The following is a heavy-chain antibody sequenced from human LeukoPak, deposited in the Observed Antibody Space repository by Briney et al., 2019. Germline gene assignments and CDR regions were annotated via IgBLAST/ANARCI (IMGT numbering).Heavy chain of an antibody. V-gene: IGHV4-59*08. Sequence: PSETLSLTCTVSGGSISSYYWSWIRQPPGKGLEWIGYIYYSGSTNYNPSLKSRVTISVDTSKNQFSLKLSSVTAADTAVYYCARGREWELLWDWFDPWGQGTLVTVSS. CDR2: IYYSGST. CDR1: GGSISSYY. D-gene: IGHD1-26*01. CDR3: ARGREWELLWDWFDP. J-gene: IGHJ5*02.